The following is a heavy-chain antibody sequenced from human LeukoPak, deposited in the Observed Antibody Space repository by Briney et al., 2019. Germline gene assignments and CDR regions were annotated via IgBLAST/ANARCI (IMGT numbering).Heavy chain of an antibody. CDR1: GGSFSGYS. J-gene: IGHJ4*02. CDR3: ATAGSYSLDY. Sequence: PSETLSLTCVVYGGSFSGYSWSWIRQPPGKGLEWIGEINQRRNTNYNPSLKSRVTISVDTSKNQFSLKLSSVTAADTAVYYCATAGSYSLDYWGQGTLVTVSS. CDR2: INQRRNT. V-gene: IGHV4-34*01. D-gene: IGHD1-26*01.